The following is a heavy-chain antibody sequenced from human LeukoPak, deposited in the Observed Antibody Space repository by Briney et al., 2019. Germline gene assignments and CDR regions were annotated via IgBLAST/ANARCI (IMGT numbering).Heavy chain of an antibody. CDR2: IYSGGST. D-gene: IGHD1-1*01. V-gene: IGHV3-53*04. CDR1: GFTVSSNY. Sequence: GGSLRLSCAASGFTVSSNYMSWVRQAPGKGLEWVSVIYSGGSTYYADSVKGRFTISRHNSKNTLYPQMNSLRAEDTAVYYCAREGVDWNHSVYYFDYWGQGTLVTVSS. CDR3: AREGVDWNHSVYYFDY. J-gene: IGHJ4*02.